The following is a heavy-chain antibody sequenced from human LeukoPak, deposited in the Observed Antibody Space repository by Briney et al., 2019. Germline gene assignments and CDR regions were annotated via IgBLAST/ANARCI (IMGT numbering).Heavy chain of an antibody. CDR1: GGSISSYY. CDR2: IYYSGST. CDR3: ARAHDYGDYYFDY. Sequence: PSETLSLTCTVSGGSISSYYWSWIRQPPGKGLEWIGYIYYSGSTNYNPPLKSRVTISVDTSKNQFSLKLSSVTAADTAVYYCARAHDYGDYYFDYWGQGTLVTVSS. J-gene: IGHJ4*02. V-gene: IGHV4-59*01. D-gene: IGHD4-17*01.